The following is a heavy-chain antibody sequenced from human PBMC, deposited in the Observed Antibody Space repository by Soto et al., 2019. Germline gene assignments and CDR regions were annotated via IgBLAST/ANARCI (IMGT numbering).Heavy chain of an antibody. CDR3: ARAPPSNGFYLQGYFDY. J-gene: IGHJ4*02. V-gene: IGHV1-18*04. Sequence: ASVKVSCKASGYTFTSYGISWVRQAPGQGLEWMGWISAYNGNTNYAQKLQGRVTMTTDTSTSTAYMELRSLRSDDTAVYYCARAPPSNGFYLQGYFDYWGQGTLVTVSS. D-gene: IGHD4-4*01. CDR1: GYTFTSYG. CDR2: ISAYNGNT.